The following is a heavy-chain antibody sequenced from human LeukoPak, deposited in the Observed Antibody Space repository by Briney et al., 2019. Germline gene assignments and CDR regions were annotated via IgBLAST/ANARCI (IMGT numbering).Heavy chain of an antibody. J-gene: IGHJ6*03. CDR3: ARGGYYYMDV. V-gene: IGHV4-59*01. CDR1: GASISSYH. D-gene: IGHD3-16*01. Sequence: SETLSLTCAVSGASISSYHWSWVRQPPGKGLEWIAYIFYSGSTKYNPSLKSRVTISLDTSKNQFSLKLISVTAADTAVYYCARGGYYYMDVWGKGTTVTVSS. CDR2: IFYSGST.